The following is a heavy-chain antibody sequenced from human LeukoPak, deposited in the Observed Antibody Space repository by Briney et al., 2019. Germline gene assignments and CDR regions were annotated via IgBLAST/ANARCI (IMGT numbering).Heavy chain of an antibody. D-gene: IGHD2-15*01. Sequence: GGSLRLSCAASGFTFSSYAMSWVRQAPGKGLVRVSSISGSGGSTYYADSVKGRFTISRENSRNRLYLQINSLRAEDTAIYYCAKTYCSGGSCPADYWGQGTLVTVSS. J-gene: IGHJ4*02. CDR1: GFTFSSYA. V-gene: IGHV3-23*01. CDR2: ISGSGGST. CDR3: AKTYCSGGSCPADY.